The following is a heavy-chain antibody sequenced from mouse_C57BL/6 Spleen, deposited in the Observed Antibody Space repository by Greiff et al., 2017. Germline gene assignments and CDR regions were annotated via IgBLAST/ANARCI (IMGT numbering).Heavy chain of an antibody. CDR3: ARFSLYGYALYYFDY. CDR1: GYTFTSYW. CDR2: IDPSDSYT. Sequence: QVQLQQPGAELVKPGASVKLSCKASGYTFTSYWMQWVKQRPGQGLEWIGEIDPSDSYTNYNQKFKGKATLTVDTSSSTAYMQLSSLTSEDSAVYYCARFSLYGYALYYFDYWGQGTTLTVSS. V-gene: IGHV1-50*01. J-gene: IGHJ2*01. D-gene: IGHD2-2*01.